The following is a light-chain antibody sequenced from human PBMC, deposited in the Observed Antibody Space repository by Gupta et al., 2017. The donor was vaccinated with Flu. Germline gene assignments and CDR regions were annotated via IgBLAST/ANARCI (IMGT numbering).Light chain of an antibody. V-gene: IGLV1-44*01. CDR3: AAWDDSLNGYV. Sequence: QSVLTPPPSASGTPGQRVTISCSGSSSSIGGNAVNWYQQLPGTAPKLLIYSNNQRPSGVPDRFFGSKSGTSASLAISGLQSEDEADYYCAAWDDSLNGYVFGTGTKVTVL. CDR2: SNN. J-gene: IGLJ1*01. CDR1: SSSIGGNA.